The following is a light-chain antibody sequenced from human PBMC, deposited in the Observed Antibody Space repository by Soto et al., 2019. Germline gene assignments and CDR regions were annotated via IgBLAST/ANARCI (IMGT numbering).Light chain of an antibody. V-gene: IGKV3-20*01. Sequence: EIVLTQPPGTLSLSPGERATLSCRASQSVSSSHLAWYQQKPGQTPRLLIYGASNRATGIPDRFSGSGSGTDFTLTISRLEPEDFAVYYCQQYGSPLTFGGGTKVDIK. J-gene: IGKJ4*01. CDR1: QSVSSSH. CDR2: GAS. CDR3: QQYGSPLT.